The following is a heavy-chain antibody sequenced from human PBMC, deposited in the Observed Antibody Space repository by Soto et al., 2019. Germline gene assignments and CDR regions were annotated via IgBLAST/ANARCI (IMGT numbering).Heavy chain of an antibody. J-gene: IGHJ5*02. CDR1: GYSFTSYW. CDR2: IYPGDSDT. CDR3: ARRIAAAGIIDP. D-gene: IGHD6-13*01. V-gene: IGHV5-51*01. Sequence: KVSCKASGYSFTSYWIGWVRQMPGKGLEWMGIIYPGDSDTRYGPSFQGQVTISADKSISTAYLQWSSLKASDTAMYYCARRIAAAGIIDPWGQGTLVTVSS.